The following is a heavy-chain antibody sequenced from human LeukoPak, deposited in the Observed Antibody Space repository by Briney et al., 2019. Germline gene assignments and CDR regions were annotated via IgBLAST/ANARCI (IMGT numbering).Heavy chain of an antibody. Sequence: SRTLSLTCTVSGGSISSGGYYWSWIRQHPGKGLEWIGYIYYSGSTYYNPSLKSRVTISVDTSKNQFSLKLSSVTAADAAVYYCARDRRGTTYFGYWGQGTLVTVSS. D-gene: IGHD3-16*01. J-gene: IGHJ4*02. CDR3: ARDRRGTTYFGY. CDR2: IYYSGST. CDR1: GGSISSGGYY. V-gene: IGHV4-31*03.